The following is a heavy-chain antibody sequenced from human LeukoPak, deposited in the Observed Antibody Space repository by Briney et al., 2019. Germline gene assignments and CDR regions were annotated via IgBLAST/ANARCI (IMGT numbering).Heavy chain of an antibody. CDR1: GFSFSTYA. Sequence: GSLRLSCAASGFSFSTYAMNWVRQAPGKGLEWVSSITGSGDSTYIADSVKGRFTIYRDNSKNTMYMQMNILRAEDTAVYYCAKGTLRSCTGARCYPFDYWGQGTLVNVSS. CDR2: ITGSGDST. D-gene: IGHD2-8*02. J-gene: IGHJ4*02. CDR3: AKGTLRSCTGARCYPFDY. V-gene: IGHV3-23*01.